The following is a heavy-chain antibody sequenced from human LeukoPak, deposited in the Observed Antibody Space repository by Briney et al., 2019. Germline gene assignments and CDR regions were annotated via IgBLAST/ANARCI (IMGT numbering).Heavy chain of an antibody. V-gene: IGHV5-51*01. Sequence: GESLKISCKGSGYSFTSYWIGWVRQMPGKGLEWMGIIYPGDSDTRYSPSFQGQVTISADKSISTAYLQWSSLKASDTAMYYCVRRPSSIAAGFDYWGQGTLVTVSS. D-gene: IGHD6-6*01. CDR1: GYSFTSYW. J-gene: IGHJ4*02. CDR3: VRRPSSIAAGFDY. CDR2: IYPGDSDT.